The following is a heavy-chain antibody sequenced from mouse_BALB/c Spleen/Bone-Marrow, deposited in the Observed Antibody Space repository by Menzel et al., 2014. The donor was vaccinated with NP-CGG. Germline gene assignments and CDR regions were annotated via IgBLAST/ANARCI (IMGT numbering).Heavy chain of an antibody. J-gene: IGHJ2*01. V-gene: IGHV5-17*02. Sequence: EVQLVESGGGLVQPGGSRKLSCAASGFTFSSFGMHWVRQAPEKGLEWVVYISSGSSTIFYADTVKGRFTVSRDNPKNTLFLQMTSLRSEDTAMYYCTRGGNWDDFDYWGQGTTLTVPS. CDR2: ISSGSSTI. CDR1: GFTFSSFG. CDR3: TRGGNWDDFDY. D-gene: IGHD4-1*01.